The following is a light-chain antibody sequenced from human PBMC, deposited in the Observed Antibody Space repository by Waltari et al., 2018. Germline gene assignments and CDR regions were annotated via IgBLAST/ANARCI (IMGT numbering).Light chain of an antibody. V-gene: IGKV1-5*03. CDR1: QRISNW. CDR3: QQYNSYPGT. J-gene: IGKJ1*01. Sequence: DIQMTQSPSTLSASVGDRVTIACRASQRISNWVAWYQQKPGKAPKFLIYTASKLQSGVPSRVSGSGAGTEFTLTISSLQPDDFATFYCQQYNSYPGTFGQGTKVEIK. CDR2: TAS.